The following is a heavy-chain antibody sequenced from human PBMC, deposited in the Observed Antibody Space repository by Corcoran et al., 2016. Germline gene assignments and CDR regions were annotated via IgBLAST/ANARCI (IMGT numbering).Heavy chain of an antibody. J-gene: IGHJ4*02. CDR1: GFTFSTYW. V-gene: IGHV3-74*01. D-gene: IGHD3-22*01. CDR3: ARVEGIYDTSGYSI. Sequence: EVQLVESGGGLVQPGGSLRLSCAAAGFTFSTYWMHWVREAPGKGLVWVSRMNSDGSSISYADSVKGRFPISRDNAKNTLYLQMNSLRVVDTAVYYCARVEGIYDTSGYSIWGQGTLVTVSS. CDR2: MNSDGSSI.